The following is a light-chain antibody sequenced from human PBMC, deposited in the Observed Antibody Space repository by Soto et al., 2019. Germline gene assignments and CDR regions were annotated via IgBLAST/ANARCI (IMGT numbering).Light chain of an antibody. V-gene: IGLV3-21*02. CDR2: DGS. CDR1: NIGIYS. CDR3: QVWDNNGGHNYV. J-gene: IGLJ1*01. Sequence: LTQSPSVSVAPGQTARITCGGNNIGIYSVHWYQQRPGQAPVLVVYDGSDRPSGIPERFSGSNSGNTATLTIGRVEAADEADYYCQVWDNNGGHNYVFGPGTKVTVL.